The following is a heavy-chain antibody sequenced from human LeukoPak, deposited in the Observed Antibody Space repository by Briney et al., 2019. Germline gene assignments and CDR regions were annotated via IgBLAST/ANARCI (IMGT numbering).Heavy chain of an antibody. CDR1: GFTFSIYA. Sequence: GGSLRLSCAASGFTFSIYAMSWVRQTPGKGLEWVSSITSRDGTTYYADSVKGRFTISRDNSKNTLYLQMNSLRAEDTAVYYCANMGDYGEIDYWGQGTLVTVSS. CDR3: ANMGDYGEIDY. D-gene: IGHD4-17*01. V-gene: IGHV3-23*01. CDR2: ITSRDGTT. J-gene: IGHJ4*02.